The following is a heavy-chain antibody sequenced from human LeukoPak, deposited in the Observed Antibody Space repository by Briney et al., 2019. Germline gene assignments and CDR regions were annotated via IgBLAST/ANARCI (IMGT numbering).Heavy chain of an antibody. V-gene: IGHV3-48*01. CDR1: GFTFSSYS. J-gene: IGHJ3*02. CDR3: ARAVYCSGGSCYQRSDAFDI. Sequence: GGSLRLSCAASGFTFSSYSMNWVRQAPGKGLEWVSYISSRRSTIYYADCVKGRFTISRDNAKNSLYLQMNSLRAEDTAVYYCARAVYCSGGSCYQRSDAFDIWGQGTMVTVSS. D-gene: IGHD2-15*01. CDR2: ISSRRSTI.